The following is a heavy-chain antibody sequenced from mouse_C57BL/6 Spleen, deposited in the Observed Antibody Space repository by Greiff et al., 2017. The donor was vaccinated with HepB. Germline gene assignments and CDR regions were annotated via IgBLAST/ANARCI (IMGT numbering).Heavy chain of an antibody. Sequence: QVQLQQSGAELARPGASVKLSCKASGYTFTSYGISWVKQRTGQGLEWIGEIYPSSGNTYYNEKFKGKATLTAEKSSSTAYMELRSLTSEDSAVYFCAKGRGNDYPYYYSMDYWGQGTSVTVSS. D-gene: IGHD2-4*01. CDR2: IYPSSGNT. V-gene: IGHV1-81*01. CDR1: GYTFTSYG. CDR3: AKGRGNDYPYYYSMDY. J-gene: IGHJ4*01.